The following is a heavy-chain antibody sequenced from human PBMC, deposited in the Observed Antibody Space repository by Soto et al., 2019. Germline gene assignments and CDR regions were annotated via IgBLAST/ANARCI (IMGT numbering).Heavy chain of an antibody. V-gene: IGHV1-2*02. CDR3: ARVVSYYYDSSGYPPDAFDI. CDR1: GYTFIGYH. D-gene: IGHD3-22*01. CDR2: VNPNSGGT. Sequence: SGKVSCKASGYTFIGYHMHWVRQAPGQGLELMGLVNPNSGGTNYAQKFQGSFTMTRDTSITTAYRELSRLRSDDTAVYYCARVVSYYYDSSGYPPDAFDIWGQGTMVTVSS. J-gene: IGHJ3*02.